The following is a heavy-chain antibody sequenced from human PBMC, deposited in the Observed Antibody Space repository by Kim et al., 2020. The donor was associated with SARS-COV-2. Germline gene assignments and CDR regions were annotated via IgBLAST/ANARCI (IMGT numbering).Heavy chain of an antibody. D-gene: IGHD1-26*01. V-gene: IGHV3-64*01. J-gene: IGHJ4*01. CDR2: ISSNGGST. CDR1: GFTFSSYA. CDR3: ARDSALDIVGATFDY. Sequence: GGSLRLSCAASGFTFSSYAMHWVRQAPGKGLEYVSAISSNGGSTYYANSVKGRFTISRDNSKNTLYLQMGSLRAEDMAVYYCARDSALDIVGATFDYWG.